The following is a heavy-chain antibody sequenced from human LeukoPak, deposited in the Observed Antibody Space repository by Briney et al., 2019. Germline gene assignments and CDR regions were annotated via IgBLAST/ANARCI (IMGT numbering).Heavy chain of an antibody. V-gene: IGHV4-59*08. CDR1: AASISSSF. CDR2: VTYSGNT. Sequence: SETLSLTCTVSAASISSSFWSWIRQPPGKGLEWIWYVTYSGNTNYNPSLKSRVIISVDTSKKQFSLKLSSVTAADTAVYYCARRKYSSSWNDYWGQGTLVTVSS. J-gene: IGHJ4*02. CDR3: ARRKYSSSWNDY. D-gene: IGHD6-13*01.